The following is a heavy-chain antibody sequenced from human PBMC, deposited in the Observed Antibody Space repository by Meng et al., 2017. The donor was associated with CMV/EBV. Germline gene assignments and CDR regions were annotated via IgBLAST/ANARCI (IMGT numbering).Heavy chain of an antibody. Sequence: GPLQESGPGLVKPSETLSLTCTVSGGSISSYYWSWIRQPAGKGLEWIGRIYTSGSTNYNPSLKSRVTMSVDTSKNQFSLKLSSVTAADTAVYYCARDLMNCSSTSCANWFDPWGQGTLVTVSS. V-gene: IGHV4-4*07. J-gene: IGHJ5*02. CDR3: ARDLMNCSSTSCANWFDP. D-gene: IGHD2-2*01. CDR2: IYTSGST. CDR1: GGSISSYY.